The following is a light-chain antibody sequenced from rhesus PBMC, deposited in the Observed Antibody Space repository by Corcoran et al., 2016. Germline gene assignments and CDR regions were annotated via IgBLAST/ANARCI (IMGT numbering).Light chain of an antibody. CDR1: NSDIGAYHY. CDR2: EVS. V-gene: IGLV2S7*01. J-gene: IGLJ1*01. CDR3: CSRTTSRTHV. Sequence: QSALPQPASVSGSPGQSITISCTGTNSDIGAYHYVSWYQQHPGKVPKPIIYEVSNRPSGVSSRFSGSRSGYTASLTISGLQAEDESDYYCCSRTTSRTHVFGTGTKVTVL.